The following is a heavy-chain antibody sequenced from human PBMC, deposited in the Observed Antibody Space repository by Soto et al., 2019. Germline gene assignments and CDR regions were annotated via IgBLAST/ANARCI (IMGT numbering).Heavy chain of an antibody. CDR3: ARQKVTMVRGVIKAWSAP. V-gene: IGHV4-39*01. CDR2: IYYSGST. J-gene: IGHJ5*02. D-gene: IGHD3-10*01. CDR1: GGSISSSSYY. Sequence: SETLSLTCTVSGGSISSSSYYWGWIRQPPGKGLEWIGSIYYSGSTYYNPSLKSRVTISVDTSKNQFSLKLSSVTAADTAVYYCARQKVTMVRGVIKAWSAPGGKGTLVPVSS.